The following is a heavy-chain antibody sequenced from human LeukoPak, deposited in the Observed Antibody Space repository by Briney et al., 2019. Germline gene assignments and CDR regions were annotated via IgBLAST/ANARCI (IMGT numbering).Heavy chain of an antibody. CDR3: ARGRYDFWSGYSMFDP. V-gene: IGHV4-34*01. J-gene: IGHJ5*02. Sequence: SETLSLTCAVYGGSFSGYYWSWIRQPPGKGLEWIGEINHSGSTNYNPSLKSRVTISVDTSKNQFSLKLSSVTAADTAVYYCARGRYDFWSGYSMFDPWGQGTLVTVSS. D-gene: IGHD3-3*01. CDR2: INHSGST. CDR1: GGSFSGYY.